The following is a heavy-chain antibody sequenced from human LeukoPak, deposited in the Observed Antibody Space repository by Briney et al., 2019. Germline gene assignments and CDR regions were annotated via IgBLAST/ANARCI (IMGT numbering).Heavy chain of an antibody. CDR1: GGSISSYY. J-gene: IGHJ1*01. V-gene: IGHV4-4*07. Sequence: EXLSLTCTVSGGSISSYYWSWIRQPAGKGLEWIGRIYTSGSTNYNPSLTSRVTMSVDTSKNQFSLKPSPVTAADTAVYYCARDSDSSSWYGNGAEYFQHWGQGTLVTVSS. CDR3: ARDSDSSSWYGNGAEYFQH. CDR2: IYTSGST. D-gene: IGHD6-13*01.